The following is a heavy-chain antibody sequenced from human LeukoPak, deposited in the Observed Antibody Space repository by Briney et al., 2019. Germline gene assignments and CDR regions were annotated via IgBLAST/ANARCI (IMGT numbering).Heavy chain of an antibody. D-gene: IGHD3-22*01. CDR2: ISSSGSTI. CDR1: GFTFSSYE. J-gene: IGHJ4*02. CDR3: ARDSSGYYDY. Sequence: GGSLRLSCAASGFTFSSYEMNWVRQAPGKGLEWVSYISSSGSTIYYADSVKGRFTISRDNAKSSLYLQMNSLRAEDTAVYYCARDSSGYYDYWGQGTLVTVSS. V-gene: IGHV3-48*03.